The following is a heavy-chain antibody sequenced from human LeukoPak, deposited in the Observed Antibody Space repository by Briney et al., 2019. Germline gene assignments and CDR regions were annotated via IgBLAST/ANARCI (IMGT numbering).Heavy chain of an antibody. CDR2: IYPGDSDT. D-gene: IGHD4-17*01. Sequence: GESLKVSCKGSGYSFTSYWIGYVRLMPGKGLEWMGIIYPGDSDTRYSPSFQCRVTISADKSISTAYLQWSSLKASDTAMYYCARRNYGDKPFQYYYGMDVWGQGTTVTVSS. J-gene: IGHJ6*02. V-gene: IGHV5-51*01. CDR1: GYSFTSYW. CDR3: ARRNYGDKPFQYYYGMDV.